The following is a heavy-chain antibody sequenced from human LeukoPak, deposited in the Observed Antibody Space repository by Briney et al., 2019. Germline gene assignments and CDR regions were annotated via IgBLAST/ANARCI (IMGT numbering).Heavy chain of an antibody. CDR2: ISDSGRVT. V-gene: IGHV3-48*01. CDR3: GRDRRQIYYGVDV. J-gene: IGHJ6*02. Sequence: GGSLRLSCAASGFSFTIYSMNWVRQAPGKGLEWVSFISDSGRVTHYADSVKGRFTISRDTATNSPYLQMNSLRAEDTAVYYCGRDRRQIYYGVDVWGQGTTVTVSS. CDR1: GFSFTIYS.